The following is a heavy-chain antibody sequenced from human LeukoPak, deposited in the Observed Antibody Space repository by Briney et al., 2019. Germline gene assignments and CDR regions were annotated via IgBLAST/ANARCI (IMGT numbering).Heavy chain of an antibody. CDR3: ARDIGVAADH. CDR2: ISSSTIYI. J-gene: IGHJ4*02. V-gene: IGHV3-21*01. D-gene: IGHD6-19*01. CDR1: VFTFSSYN. Sequence: GGSLRLSCAASVFTFSSYNMDWVRQAPGKGLEWVSSISSSTIYIYYADSVRGRFTISRDNAQNSLYLQMNSLTAEDTAVYYCARDIGVAADHWGQGTLVTVSS.